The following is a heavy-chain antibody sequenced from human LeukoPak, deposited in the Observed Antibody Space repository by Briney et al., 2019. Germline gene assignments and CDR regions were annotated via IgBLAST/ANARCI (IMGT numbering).Heavy chain of an antibody. V-gene: IGHV3-30*02. CDR2: IRYDGSNK. D-gene: IGHD3-10*01. J-gene: IGHJ4*02. CDR3: ARDLNRRAEFDY. Sequence: GGSLRLSCAASGFTFSSYGMHWVRQAPGKGLEWVAFIRYDGSNKYYADSVKGRFTISRDNSKNTLYLQMNSLRAEDTAVYYCARDLNRRAEFDYWGQGTPVTVSS. CDR1: GFTFSSYG.